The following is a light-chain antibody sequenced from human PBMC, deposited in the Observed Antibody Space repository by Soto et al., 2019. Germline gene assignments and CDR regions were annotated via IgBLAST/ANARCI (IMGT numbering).Light chain of an antibody. CDR1: QSVSSSY. CDR3: HQDFNLPWT. Sequence: IGFTQSPAALSCSHLQRASRSCMPSQSVSSSYLAWYQQKPGQAPRLLIYGASTRATGIPARFSGSGSGTEFTLTISSLQPEDFAVYFCHQDFNLPWTFGQGTKVDIK. J-gene: IGKJ1*01. CDR2: GAS. V-gene: IGKV3D-7*01.